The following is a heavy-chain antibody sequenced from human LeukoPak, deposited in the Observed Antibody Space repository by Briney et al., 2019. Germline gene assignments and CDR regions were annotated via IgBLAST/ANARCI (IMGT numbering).Heavy chain of an antibody. CDR3: ARGTQQLVRWLDY. CDR1: GGSFSGYY. D-gene: IGHD6-13*01. V-gene: IGHV4-34*01. CDR2: INHSGST. Sequence: SETLSLTCAVYGGSFSGYYWSWIRQPPGKGLEWIGEINHSGSTNYNPSLKSRVTISVDTSKNQFSLKLSSVTAADTAVYYCARGTQQLVRWLDYWGQGTLVTVSS. J-gene: IGHJ4*02.